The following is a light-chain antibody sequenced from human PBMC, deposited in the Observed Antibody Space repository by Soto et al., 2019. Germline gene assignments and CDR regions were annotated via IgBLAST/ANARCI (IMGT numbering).Light chain of an antibody. CDR1: SSNIGSNT. J-gene: IGLJ1*01. V-gene: IGLV1-44*01. CDR2: NNN. CDR3: VAWDDSLNGLV. Sequence: QSVLTQPPSASGTPGQRVTISCSGSSSNIGSNTVNWYQQLPGTAPKLLIYNNNQRPSGVPDRFSGSKSGTSASLAISGLQSGDEADYYCVAWDDSLNGLVFGTGTKLTVL.